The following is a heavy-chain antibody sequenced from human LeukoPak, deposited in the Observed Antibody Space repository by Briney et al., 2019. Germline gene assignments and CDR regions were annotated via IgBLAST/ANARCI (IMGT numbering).Heavy chain of an antibody. CDR1: GYTFTSHD. CDR2: MNPGSGNT. Sequence: GASVKVSCKASGYTFTSHDINWVRQATGQGLEWVGWMNPGSGNTGYAQKFQGRVTMTRNTFISTAYMELSSLRSEDTAVYYCARAVGSYTMFDPWGQGTLVTVSS. CDR3: ARAVGSYTMFDP. V-gene: IGHV1-8*01. J-gene: IGHJ5*02. D-gene: IGHD3-10*01.